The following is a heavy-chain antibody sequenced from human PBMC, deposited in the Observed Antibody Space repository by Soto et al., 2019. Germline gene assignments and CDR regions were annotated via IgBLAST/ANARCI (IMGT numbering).Heavy chain of an antibody. CDR3: ARDRSVVVVPATTYYYGMDV. D-gene: IGHD2-2*01. Sequence: QVQLVQSGAEVKKPGASVKVSCKASGYTFTSYGISWVRQAPGQGLEWMGWISAYNGNTNYAQKLQGRVTMTTDTSTSTAYMELRSLRSDDTAVYYCARDRSVVVVPATTYYYGMDVWGQGTTVTGSS. CDR1: GYTFTSYG. CDR2: ISAYNGNT. J-gene: IGHJ6*02. V-gene: IGHV1-18*01.